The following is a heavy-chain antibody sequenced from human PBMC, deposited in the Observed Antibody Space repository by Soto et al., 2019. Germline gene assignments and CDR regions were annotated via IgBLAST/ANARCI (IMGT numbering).Heavy chain of an antibody. CDR1: GYTFTGYY. D-gene: IGHD3-22*01. Sequence: QVQLVQSGAEVKKPGASVKVSCKASGYTFTGYYMHWVRQAPGQGLEWMGWINPNSGGTNYAQKFQGWVTMTRDTSISTAYMELSRLRADDTAVNYCARAIYDSSGYYYAHKYYFDYWGQGTLVTVSS. CDR2: INPNSGGT. V-gene: IGHV1-2*04. CDR3: ARAIYDSSGYYYAHKYYFDY. J-gene: IGHJ4*02.